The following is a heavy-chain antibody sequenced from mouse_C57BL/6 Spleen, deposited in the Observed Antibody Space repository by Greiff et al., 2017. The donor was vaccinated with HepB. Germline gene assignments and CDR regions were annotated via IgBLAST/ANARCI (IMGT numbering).Heavy chain of an antibody. CDR3: ARGGDYDWYFDV. Sequence: QVQLQQPGAELVKPGASVKMSCKASGYTFTSYWITWVKQRPGQGLEWIGDIYPGSGSTNYNEKFKSKATLTVDTSSSTAYMQLSSLTSEDSAVYDCARGGDYDWYFDVWGTGTTVTVSS. J-gene: IGHJ1*03. CDR2: IYPGSGST. CDR1: GYTFTSYW. V-gene: IGHV1-55*01. D-gene: IGHD2-4*01.